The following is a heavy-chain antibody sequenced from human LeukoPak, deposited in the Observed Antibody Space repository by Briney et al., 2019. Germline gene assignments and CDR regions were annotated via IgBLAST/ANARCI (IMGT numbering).Heavy chain of an antibody. V-gene: IGHV3-74*01. J-gene: IGHJ6*02. CDR2: INRDGSST. CDR1: GFTFNDFW. CDR3: ARGLYYHMDV. Sequence: GGSLRLSCAASGFTFNDFWMHWARHAPGKGLVWVSRINRDGSSTICADSVKGRFTISRDTAKNTLYLHMNNLRVEDTALYYCARGLYYHMDVWGQGTAVTVSS.